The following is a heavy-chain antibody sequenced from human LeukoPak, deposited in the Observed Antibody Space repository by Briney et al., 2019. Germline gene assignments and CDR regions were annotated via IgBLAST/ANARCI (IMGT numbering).Heavy chain of an antibody. CDR1: GFTFSSYG. V-gene: IGHV3-30*03. CDR3: ARGPSSNWSGLDF. J-gene: IGHJ4*02. D-gene: IGHD6-13*01. Sequence: GGSLRLSCAASGFTFSSYGMHWVRQAPGKGLDWVAVISNDGSKKYYADSVKGRFTISRDNSKNTLSLQVSSLRTEDTAVYYCARGPSSNWSGLDFWGQGTLLTVSS. CDR2: ISNDGSKK.